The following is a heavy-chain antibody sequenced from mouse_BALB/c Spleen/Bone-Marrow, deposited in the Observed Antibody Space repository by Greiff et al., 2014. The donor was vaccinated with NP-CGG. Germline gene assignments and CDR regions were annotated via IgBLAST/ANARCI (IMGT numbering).Heavy chain of an antibody. J-gene: IGHJ4*01. D-gene: IGHD1-1*01. CDR1: GFSLTSYG. CDR3: AREGRGYYGSSGAAMDY. Sequence: VQLVESEPGLVAPSQSLSITCTVSGFSLTSYGVHWVRQPPGKGLEWLGVIWAGGSTSYNSALMSRLSINQDNSKSQVFLKLNSLQTDDTATYYCAREGRGYYGSSGAAMDYWGQGTSVTVSS. CDR2: IWAGGST. V-gene: IGHV2-9*02.